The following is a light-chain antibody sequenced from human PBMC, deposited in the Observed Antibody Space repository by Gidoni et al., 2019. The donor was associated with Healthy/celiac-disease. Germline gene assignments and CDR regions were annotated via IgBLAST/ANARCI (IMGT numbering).Light chain of an antibody. CDR3: QQSYSTALYT. V-gene: IGKV1-39*01. J-gene: IGKJ2*01. Sequence: DIQMTQPPSSLSASVGDRVTIPCRASQSISSYLNWYQQKPGKAPKLLIYAASSLQSGVPSRFSGSGSGTDFTLTISSLQPEDFATYYCQQSYSTALYTFGQGTKLEIK. CDR2: AAS. CDR1: QSISSY.